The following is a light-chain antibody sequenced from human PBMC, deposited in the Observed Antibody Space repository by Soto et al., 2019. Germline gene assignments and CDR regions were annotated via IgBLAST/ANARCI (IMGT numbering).Light chain of an antibody. J-gene: IGLJ3*02. Sequence: QSVLTQPPSASGTPGQRVTLSCSGSSSNIGSNYVYWYQQLPGTAPKLLIDRNNQRPSGVPYLFSGSKSGTSASLAISGLRSEDEADYYCAAGDDSLSGWVFGGGTKVTVL. CDR3: AAGDDSLSGWV. CDR1: SSNIGSNY. V-gene: IGLV1-47*01. CDR2: RNN.